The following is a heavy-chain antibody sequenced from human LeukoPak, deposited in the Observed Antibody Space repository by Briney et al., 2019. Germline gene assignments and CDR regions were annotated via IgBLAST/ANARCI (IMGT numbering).Heavy chain of an antibody. Sequence: GESLKISCKGSGYTFTNYWIGWVRQMPGKGLEFMGIIYPGDSDTRYSPSFQGQVTISADKSISTAYLQWSSLKASDTAMYYCARSDYCSGGSCYFHYWGQGTLVTVSS. CDR3: ARSDYCSGGSCYFHY. D-gene: IGHD2-15*01. CDR2: IYPGDSDT. V-gene: IGHV5-51*01. CDR1: GYTFTNYW. J-gene: IGHJ4*02.